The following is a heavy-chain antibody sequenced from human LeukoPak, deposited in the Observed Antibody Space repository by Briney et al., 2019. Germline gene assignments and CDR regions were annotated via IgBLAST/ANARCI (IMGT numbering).Heavy chain of an antibody. CDR1: GFTFSSYS. D-gene: IGHD3-10*01. V-gene: IGHV3-21*01. CDR3: VRHHYYGSGSYYNEEPTFDY. CDR2: ISSSSSYI. J-gene: IGHJ4*02. Sequence: PGGSLRLSCAASGFTFSSYSMNWVRQAPGKGLEWVSSISSSSSYIYYADSVKGRFTISRDNAKNSLYLQMNSLRAEDTAVYYCVRHHYYGSGSYYNEEPTFDYWGQGTLVTVSS.